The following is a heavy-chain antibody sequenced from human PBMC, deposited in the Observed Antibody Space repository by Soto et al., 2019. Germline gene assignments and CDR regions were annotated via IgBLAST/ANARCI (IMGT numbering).Heavy chain of an antibody. CDR3: ARGTRDSRGLGTIPAQSFAYYYYGMDV. J-gene: IGHJ6*02. CDR2: IIPIFGTA. Sequence: QVQLVQSGAEVKKPGSSVKVSCKASGGTFSSYAISWVRQAPGQGLEWMGGIIPIFGTANYAQKFQGRVTITGEKSTSTAYMELSSLRSEAKAVYCCARGTRDSRGLGTIPAQSFAYYYYGMDVWGQGTTFTVSS. V-gene: IGHV1-69*06. D-gene: IGHD2-2*01. CDR1: GGTFSSYA.